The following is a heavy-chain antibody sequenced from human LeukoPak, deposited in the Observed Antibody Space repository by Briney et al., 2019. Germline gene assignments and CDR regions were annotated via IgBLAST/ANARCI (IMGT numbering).Heavy chain of an antibody. CDR2: ISYDGSNK. J-gene: IGHJ4*02. D-gene: IGHD3-22*01. CDR1: GFTFSSYA. Sequence: GRSLRLSCAASGFTFSSYAMHWVRQAPGKGLEWVAVISYDGSNKYYADSVKGRFTISRDNSKNTLYLQMNSLRAEDTAVYYCARDDSSGGPSYFDYWGQGTLVTVSS. V-gene: IGHV3-30-3*01. CDR3: ARDDSSGGPSYFDY.